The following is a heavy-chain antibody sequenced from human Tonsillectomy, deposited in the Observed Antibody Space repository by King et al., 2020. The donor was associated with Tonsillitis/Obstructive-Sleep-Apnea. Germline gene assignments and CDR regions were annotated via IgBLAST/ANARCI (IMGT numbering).Heavy chain of an antibody. V-gene: IGHV2-5*02. CDR2: IYWDDDK. Sequence: ITLKESGPTLVTPTQTLTLTCSFSGFSLTTKGVGVGWIRQPPGQALEWLAIIYWDDDKRYSPSLKSRLTITKDTSNNQVVLTLTNMDPVDTATYYCAHIVITYGGVIGDDAFDVWGQGTMVTVSS. CDR3: AHIVITYGGVIGDDAFDV. J-gene: IGHJ3*01. CDR1: GFSLTTKGVG. D-gene: IGHD3-16*01.